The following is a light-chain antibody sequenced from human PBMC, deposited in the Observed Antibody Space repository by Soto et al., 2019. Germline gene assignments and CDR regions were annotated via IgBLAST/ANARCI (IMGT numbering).Light chain of an antibody. J-gene: IGKJ1*01. CDR3: QQSFSTPRT. Sequence: EIVMTQSPATLSVSTGERATLSCRASQSVRSDLAWYQQKPGQAPRLLIYDASRRATGIPARFSGSGSGTNFTLTISGLQSEDLATYFCQQSFSTPRTFGQGTKV. CDR2: DAS. V-gene: IGKV3D-15*01. CDR1: QSVRSD.